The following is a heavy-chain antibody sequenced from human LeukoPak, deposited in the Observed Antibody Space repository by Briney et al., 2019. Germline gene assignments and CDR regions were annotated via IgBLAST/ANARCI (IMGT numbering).Heavy chain of an antibody. CDR3: AKDVYDFWSGYYNSYDY. D-gene: IGHD3-3*01. CDR1: RFTFSSVG. Sequence: GGSLRLSCAASRFTFSSVGMHWVRQAPGKGLEWVAFIRYDGSDKYYADSVKGRFTISRDNSKNTLYLQMNSLRAEDTAVYYCAKDVYDFWSGYYNSYDYWGQGTLVTVSS. V-gene: IGHV3-30*02. J-gene: IGHJ4*02. CDR2: IRYDGSDK.